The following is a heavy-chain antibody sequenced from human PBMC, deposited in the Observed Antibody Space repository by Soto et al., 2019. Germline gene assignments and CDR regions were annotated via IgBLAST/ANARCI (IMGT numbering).Heavy chain of an antibody. CDR1: GYTFISYG. CDR2: ISAYNDYT. Sequence: QVQLVQSGAEVKKPGSSVKVSCKASGYTFISYGISWVRQAPGQGLEWMGWISAYNDYTNYAQKLQGRVTMTTDTSTRIASLELRSLRADGPAVYYCARDGYFSGSGSYSPPRYYGMDVWGQGTTVTVSS. V-gene: IGHV1-18*01. D-gene: IGHD3-10*01. J-gene: IGHJ6*02. CDR3: ARDGYFSGSGSYSPPRYYGMDV.